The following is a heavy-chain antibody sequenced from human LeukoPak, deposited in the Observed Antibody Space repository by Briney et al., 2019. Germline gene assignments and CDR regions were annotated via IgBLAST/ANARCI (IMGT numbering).Heavy chain of an antibody. V-gene: IGHV3-23*01. J-gene: IGHJ4*02. CDR3: AKSVVRGGYGELSGSDH. Sequence: PGGSLRLSCAASGFTFSSYAMTWVRQAPGKGLEWLSAISGYGSSTYYADSVKGRFTIFRDNPKNTLYLQMNSLRAEDTAVYYCAKSVVRGGYGELSGSDHWGQGTLVTVSS. CDR2: ISGYGSST. D-gene: IGHD3-10*01. CDR1: GFTFSSYA.